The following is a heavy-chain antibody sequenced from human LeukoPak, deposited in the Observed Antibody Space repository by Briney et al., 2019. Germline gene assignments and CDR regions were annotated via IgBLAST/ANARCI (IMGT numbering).Heavy chain of an antibody. CDR2: IYYSGST. CDR1: GGSISSYY. CDR3: ASDHGYSYGSTGYAFDI. D-gene: IGHD5-18*01. Sequence: SETLSLTCTVSGGSISSYYWSWIRQPPGKGLEWIGYIYYSGSTNYNPSLKSRVTITVDTSKNQFPLQLSSATAADTAVYYCASDHGYSYGSTGYAFDIWGQGTMVTVSS. J-gene: IGHJ3*02. V-gene: IGHV4-59*01.